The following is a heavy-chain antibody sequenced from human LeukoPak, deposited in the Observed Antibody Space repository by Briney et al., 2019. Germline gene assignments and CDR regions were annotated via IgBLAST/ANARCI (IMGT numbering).Heavy chain of an antibody. J-gene: IGHJ4*02. CDR3: ARGDSGYDDDY. CDR2: ISAYNGNT. CDR1: GYTFTSYG. V-gene: IGHV1-18*01. Sequence: ASVKVSCKASGYTFTSYGISWVRQAPGQGLEWMGGISAYNGNTNYAQKLQGRVTMTTNRSTSTAYMELRILRSDDTAVYYCARGDSGYDDDYWGQGTLVTVSS. D-gene: IGHD5-12*01.